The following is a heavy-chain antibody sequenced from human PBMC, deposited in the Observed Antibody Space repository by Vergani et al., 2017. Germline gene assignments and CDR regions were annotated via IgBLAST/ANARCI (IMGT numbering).Heavy chain of an antibody. CDR3: AKHTHLCGYSSGWSGAFDY. J-gene: IGHJ4*02. CDR2: ISGSGGST. Sequence: EVQLLESGGGLVQPGGSLRLSCAASGFTFSSYAMSWVRQAPGKGQEWVSAISGSGGSTYYADSVKGRFTISRDNSKNTLYLQMNSLRAEDTAVYYCAKHTHLCGYSSGWSGAFDYWGQGTLVTVSS. D-gene: IGHD6-19*01. CDR1: GFTFSSYA. V-gene: IGHV3-23*01.